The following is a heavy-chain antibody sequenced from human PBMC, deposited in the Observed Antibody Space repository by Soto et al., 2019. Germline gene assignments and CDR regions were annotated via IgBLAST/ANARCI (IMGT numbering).Heavy chain of an antibody. CDR3: AKWVLAGTTGY. D-gene: IGHD1-7*01. CDR1: GFTFSSYA. Sequence: EVQLLESGGGLVQPGGSLSLSCAASGFTFSSYAMSWVRQAPGKGLEWVSAISGSGGSTYYADSVKGRFTISRDSSKNTLYLQMNSLRAEHTAVYYCAKWVLAGTTGYWGRGTLVIVSS. J-gene: IGHJ4*02. CDR2: ISGSGGST. V-gene: IGHV3-23*01.